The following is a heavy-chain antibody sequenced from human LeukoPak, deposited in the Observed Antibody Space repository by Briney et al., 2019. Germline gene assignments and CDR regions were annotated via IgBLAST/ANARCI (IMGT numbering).Heavy chain of an antibody. CDR2: INSDGSST. D-gene: IGHD2-2*01. Sequence: GGSLRLSCAASGFTFSSYWMHWVRQAPGKGLVWVSCINSDGSSTSYADSVKGRFTISRDNAKNTLYLQMNSLRAEDTAVYYCARVPPPSSTSFTFDYWGQGTLVTVSS. CDR1: GFTFSSYW. V-gene: IGHV3-74*01. J-gene: IGHJ4*02. CDR3: ARVPPPSSTSFTFDY.